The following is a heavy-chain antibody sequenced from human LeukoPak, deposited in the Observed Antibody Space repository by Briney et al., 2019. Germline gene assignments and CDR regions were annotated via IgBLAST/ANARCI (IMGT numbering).Heavy chain of an antibody. J-gene: IGHJ6*04. CDR3: ARDSLAQALGYPGYYYGMDV. CDR1: GYSISSGYY. Sequence: SETLSLTCAVSGYSISSGYYWGWIRQPPGKGLEWIGSFYHIWSTYYNPSLKSRLTISVDTSKNQFSLKLSSVTAADTAVYYCARDSLAQALGYPGYYYGMDVWGKGTTVTVSS. D-gene: IGHD2-15*01. V-gene: IGHV4-38-2*02. CDR2: FYHIWST.